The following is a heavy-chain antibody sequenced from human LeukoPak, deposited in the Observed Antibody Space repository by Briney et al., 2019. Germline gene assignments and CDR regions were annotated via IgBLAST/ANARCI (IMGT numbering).Heavy chain of an antibody. Sequence: GSSVKVSCKASGGTFSSYAISWVRQAPGQGLEWMGGIIPIFGTANYAQKFQGRVTITADESTSTAYMELSSLRSEDTAVYYCARRSLGNDVIGRTPYFDYWGQGTLVTVSS. V-gene: IGHV1-69*01. CDR1: GGTFSSYA. CDR2: IIPIFGTA. D-gene: IGHD1-1*01. J-gene: IGHJ4*02. CDR3: ARRSLGNDVIGRTPYFDY.